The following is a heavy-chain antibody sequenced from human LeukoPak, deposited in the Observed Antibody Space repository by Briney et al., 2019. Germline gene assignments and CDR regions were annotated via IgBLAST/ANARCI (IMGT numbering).Heavy chain of an antibody. Sequence: EASVKVSFKASGGTFSSYAISWVRQAPGQGLEWMGGITPIFGTANYAQKLQGRVTMTTDTSTSTAYMELRSLRSDDTAVYYCAREGSDYGDYAGHYWGQGTLVTVSS. CDR1: GGTFSSYA. J-gene: IGHJ4*02. D-gene: IGHD4-17*01. CDR2: ITPIFGTA. V-gene: IGHV1-69*05. CDR3: AREGSDYGDYAGHY.